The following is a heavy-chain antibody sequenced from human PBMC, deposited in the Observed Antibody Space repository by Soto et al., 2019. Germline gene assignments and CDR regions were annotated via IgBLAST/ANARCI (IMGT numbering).Heavy chain of an antibody. D-gene: IGHD6-13*01. V-gene: IGHV3-33*01. J-gene: IGHJ6*02. CDR3: ARDSFDVSWPDNYYYYGMDV. Sequence: GGSLRLSCAASGFTFSSYGMHWVRQAPGKGLEWVAVIWYDGSNKYYADSVKGRFTISRDNSKSTLYLQMNSLRAEDTAVYYCARDSFDVSWPDNYYYYGMDVWGQGTTVTVSS. CDR1: GFTFSSYG. CDR2: IWYDGSNK.